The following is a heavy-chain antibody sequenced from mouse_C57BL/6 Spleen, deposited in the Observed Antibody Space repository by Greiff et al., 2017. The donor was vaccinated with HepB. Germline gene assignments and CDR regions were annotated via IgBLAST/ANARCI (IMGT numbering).Heavy chain of an antibody. J-gene: IGHJ4*01. CDR3: ARERFYYSNDDGAMDY. CDR2: INYDGSST. V-gene: IGHV5-16*01. CDR1: GFTFSDYY. D-gene: IGHD2-5*01. Sequence: EVQLVESEGGLVQPGSSMKLSCPASGFTFSDYYMAWVRQVPEKGLEWVANINYDGSSTYYLDSLKSRFIISRDNAKNILYLQMSSLKSEDTATYYCARERFYYSNDDGAMDYWGQGTSVTVSS.